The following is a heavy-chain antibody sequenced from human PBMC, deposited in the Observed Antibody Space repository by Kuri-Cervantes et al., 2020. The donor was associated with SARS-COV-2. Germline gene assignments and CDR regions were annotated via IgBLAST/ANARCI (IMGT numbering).Heavy chain of an antibody. CDR1: GGTFSSYT. V-gene: IGHV1-69*06. CDR2: IIPIFGTA. D-gene: IGHD5-24*01. J-gene: IGHJ4*02. Sequence: SSVKVTLMSSGGTFSSYTISWVRQAPGQGLEWMGVIIPIFGTANYAQKFQGRVTITADKPTSTAYMELSSLRSEDTAVYYCARDAIRDGYNEGYWGQGTLVTVSS. CDR3: ARDAIRDGYNEGY.